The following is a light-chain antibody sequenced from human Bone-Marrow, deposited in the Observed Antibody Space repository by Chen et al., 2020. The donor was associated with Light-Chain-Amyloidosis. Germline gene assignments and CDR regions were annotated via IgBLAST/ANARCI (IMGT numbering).Light chain of an antibody. CDR3: QVWDRSSDRPV. CDR2: DDS. CDR1: NIGSTC. V-gene: IGLV3-21*02. J-gene: IGLJ3*02. Sequence: SYVLTQPSSVSVAPGQTATIACGGNNIGSTCVHWYQQTPGQAPLLVVYDDSDRPSGIPGRLSGSNSGNTATLTISRVEAGDEADYYCQVWDRSSDRPVFGGGTKLTVL.